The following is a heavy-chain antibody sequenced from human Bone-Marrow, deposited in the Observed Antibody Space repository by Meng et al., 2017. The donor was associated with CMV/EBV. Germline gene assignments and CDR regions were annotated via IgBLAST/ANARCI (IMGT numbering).Heavy chain of an antibody. CDR1: GGSISGTYYY. D-gene: IGHD7-27*01. CDR2: IYYSGNT. J-gene: IGHJ5*02. Sequence: GSLRLSCTVSGGSISGTYYYWGWIRQPPGKGLGWIGSIYYSGNTYYNPSLKSRVTISVDTSKNHFSLKMFSVTAADTAVYFCARDLTGDFGGSWGQGTRVTVYS. V-gene: IGHV4-39*07. CDR3: ARDLTGDFGGS.